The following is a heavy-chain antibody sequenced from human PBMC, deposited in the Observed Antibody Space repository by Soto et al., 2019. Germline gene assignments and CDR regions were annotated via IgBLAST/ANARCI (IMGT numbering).Heavy chain of an antibody. J-gene: IGHJ3*01. V-gene: IGHV3-48*04. CDR2: ISSSSSYT. CDR3: ARIGGSGYSGHDAFDL. CDR1: GFTFSSYS. Sequence: EVQLVESGGGLVQPGGSLRLSCAASGFTFSSYSMNWIRQAPGKGLEWVSYISSSSSYTNYADSVKGRFTISRDNAKNSLYLQMNSLRAEDTAVYYCARIGGSGYSGHDAFDLWGQGTMVTVYS. D-gene: IGHD5-12*01.